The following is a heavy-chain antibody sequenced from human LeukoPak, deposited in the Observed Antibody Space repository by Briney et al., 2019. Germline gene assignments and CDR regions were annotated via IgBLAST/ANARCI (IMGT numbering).Heavy chain of an antibody. CDR3: ARLSSSWDPVVG. J-gene: IGHJ4*02. V-gene: IGHV1-46*01. CDR1: GYTFTIYY. Sequence: ASVNVSCKASGYTFTIYYMHWVRQAPGQGLEWMGIINPSGGSTSYAQKFQGRVTMTRDTSTSTVYMELSSLRSEDTAVYYCARLSSSWDPVVGWGQGTLVTVSS. D-gene: IGHD6-13*01. CDR2: INPSGGST.